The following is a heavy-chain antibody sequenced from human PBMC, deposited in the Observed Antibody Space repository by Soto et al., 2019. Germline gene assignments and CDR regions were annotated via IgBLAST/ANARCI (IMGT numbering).Heavy chain of an antibody. CDR2: IYPHDSDT. V-gene: IGHV5-51*01. Sequence: GESLKISCKGSGYNFATYWIGWVRQMPGKGLEWMGIIYPHDSDTRYSPSFQGQVTISADKSITTAYLQWRSLKASNTAIYNCARRLDTTLDVWGEGTRVTVSS. D-gene: IGHD2-2*01. J-gene: IGHJ4*02. CDR1: GYNFATYW. CDR3: ARRLDTTLDV.